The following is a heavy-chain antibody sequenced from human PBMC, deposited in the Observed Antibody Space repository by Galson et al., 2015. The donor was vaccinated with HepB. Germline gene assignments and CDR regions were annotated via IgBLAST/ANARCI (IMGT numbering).Heavy chain of an antibody. CDR1: GFTFSSYA. D-gene: IGHD2-2*01. V-gene: IGHV3-23*01. J-gene: IGHJ4*02. CDR2: ISGSGSST. CDR3: AKDGIESPLTDIVVVPAANCPFDY. Sequence: SLRLSCAASGFTFSSYAMSWVRQAPGKGLEWVSAISGSGSSTYYADSVKGRFTISRDNSKNTLYLQMNSLRAEDTAVYYCAKDGIESPLTDIVVVPAANCPFDYWGQGTLVTVSS.